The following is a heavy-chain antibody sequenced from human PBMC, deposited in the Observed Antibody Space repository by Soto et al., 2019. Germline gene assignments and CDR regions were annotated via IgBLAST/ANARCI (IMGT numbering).Heavy chain of an antibody. V-gene: IGHV3-30-3*01. CDR1: GFTFSSHA. CDR3: ARVFITLIALNWLDP. J-gene: IGHJ5*02. D-gene: IGHD3-22*01. Sequence: GGSLRLSCAASGFTFSSHAMHWVRQAPGKGLEWVALISYDGSSKYYADSVRGRFTISRDNSKNTLYLQMNSLRTEDTAIYYCARVFITLIALNWLDPWGQGTLVTVSS. CDR2: ISYDGSSK.